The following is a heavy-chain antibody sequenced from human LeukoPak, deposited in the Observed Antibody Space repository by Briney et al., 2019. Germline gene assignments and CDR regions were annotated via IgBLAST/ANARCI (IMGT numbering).Heavy chain of an antibody. CDR3: ARSYGSGIYYMDV. D-gene: IGHD3-10*01. Sequence: SVKVSCKASGGTFSSYAISWVRQAPGQGLEWMGGIIPIFGTANYAQKFQGRVTITTDESTSTAYMELGSLRSEDTAVYYCARSYGSGIYYMDVWGKGTTVTVSS. CDR1: GGTFSSYA. V-gene: IGHV1-69*05. J-gene: IGHJ6*03. CDR2: IIPIFGTA.